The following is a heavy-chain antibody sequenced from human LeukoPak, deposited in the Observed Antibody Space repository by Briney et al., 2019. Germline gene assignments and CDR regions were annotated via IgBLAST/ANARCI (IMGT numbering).Heavy chain of an antibody. Sequence: GGSLRLSCAASGFNFTNDWMSWVRRAPGKGLEWLGRIKSKADGGTTLHAASVEDRFAISRDDSINTLYLQINSLKMDDTAVYYCTDPPTSLWGQGILVTVSS. V-gene: IGHV3-15*01. CDR2: IKSKADGGTT. CDR1: GFNFTNDW. J-gene: IGHJ4*02. D-gene: IGHD1-1*01. CDR3: TDPPTSL.